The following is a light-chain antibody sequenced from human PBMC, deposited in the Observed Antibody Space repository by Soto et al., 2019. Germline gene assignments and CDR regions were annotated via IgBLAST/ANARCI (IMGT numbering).Light chain of an antibody. J-gene: IGKJ1*01. CDR1: QDISNY. Sequence: DIQMTQSPSSLSASIGDRVTITCQASQDISNYLNWYQQKPGKAPKLLIYDASNLETGVPSRFSGSGSGTDFTFTISSLQPEDIATYYCQQYDNFPPTFGQGTKVEI. CDR3: QQYDNFPPT. CDR2: DAS. V-gene: IGKV1-33*01.